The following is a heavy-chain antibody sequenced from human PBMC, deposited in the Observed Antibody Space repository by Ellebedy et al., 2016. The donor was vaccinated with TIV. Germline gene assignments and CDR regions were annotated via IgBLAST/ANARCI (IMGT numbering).Heavy chain of an antibody. Sequence: GESLKISCAASGFTFSSYGTHWVRQAPGKGQEWVAVIPYGESDKYYADSVKGRFTISRDNSKNTLYLQMNSLRAEDTAVYYCAKARAAAYYYYYGMNVWGQGTTVTVSS. CDR2: IPYGESDK. J-gene: IGHJ6*02. CDR1: GFTFSSYG. V-gene: IGHV3-30*18. CDR3: AKARAAAYYYYYGMNV. D-gene: IGHD2-2*01.